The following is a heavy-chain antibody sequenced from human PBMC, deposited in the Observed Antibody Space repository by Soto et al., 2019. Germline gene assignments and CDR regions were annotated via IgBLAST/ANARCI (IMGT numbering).Heavy chain of an antibody. J-gene: IGHJ2*01. V-gene: IGHV3-21*01. CDR1: GFTFSNYG. D-gene: IGHD3-10*01. CDR2: IDTRSSYI. CDR3: ARLPAGATMVRGPYYYFGL. Sequence: PGGSLRLSCAVSGFTFSNYGMNWVRQAPGKGLEWVSSIDTRSSYIYYADSMRGRFTISRDNAKNSLDLHMSTLRAEDTAVYYCARLPAGATMVRGPYYYFGLWGRGTLVTVSS.